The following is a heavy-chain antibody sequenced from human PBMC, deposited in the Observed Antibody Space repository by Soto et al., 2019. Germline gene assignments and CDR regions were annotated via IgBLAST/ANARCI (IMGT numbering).Heavy chain of an antibody. J-gene: IGHJ6*03. Sequence: PGGSLRLSCAASGFSFSSNWMHWVRQAPGKGLVWVSHINSNSSSTNYADSVKGRFTISRDNSKNTLYLQMNSLRAEDTAVYYCAKHNDFWSGYDYYYYYMDVWGKGTTVTVSS. D-gene: IGHD3-3*01. V-gene: IGHV3-74*01. CDR2: INSNSSST. CDR3: AKHNDFWSGYDYYYYYMDV. CDR1: GFSFSSNW.